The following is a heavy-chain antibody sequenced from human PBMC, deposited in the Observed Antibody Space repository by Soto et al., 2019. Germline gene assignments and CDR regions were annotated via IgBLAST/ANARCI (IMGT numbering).Heavy chain of an antibody. CDR1: GGSISSYY. J-gene: IGHJ4*02. CDR2: IYYSGST. Sequence: SETLSLTCTVSGGSISSYYWSWIRQPPGKGLEWIGYIYYSGSTNYNPSLKSRVTISVDTSKNQFSLKLSSVTAADTAVYYCARHSDYYGSGSYNYFDYWGQGTLVTVSS. V-gene: IGHV4-59*08. D-gene: IGHD3-10*01. CDR3: ARHSDYYGSGSYNYFDY.